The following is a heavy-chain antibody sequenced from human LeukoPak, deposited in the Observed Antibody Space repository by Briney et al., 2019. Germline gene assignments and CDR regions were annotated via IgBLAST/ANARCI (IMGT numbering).Heavy chain of an antibody. CDR3: ARIFCSSTSCYYFDH. D-gene: IGHD2-2*01. CDR2: INVNSGGT. CDR1: GYTFTGYY. Sequence: ASVKVSCKASGYTFTGYYMHWVRQAPGQGLEWMGWINVNSGGTNYAQKLRGRVTMTRDTSISTAHMELSRLRSDDTAVYYCARIFCSSTSCYYFDHWGQGTLVTVSS. J-gene: IGHJ4*02. V-gene: IGHV1-2*02.